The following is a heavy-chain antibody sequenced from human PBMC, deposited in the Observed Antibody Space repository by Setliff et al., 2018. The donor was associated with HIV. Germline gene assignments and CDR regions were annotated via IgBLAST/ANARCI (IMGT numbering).Heavy chain of an antibody. D-gene: IGHD3-22*01. J-gene: IGHJ2*01. CDR3: ASLSSGSDWYFDL. Sequence: SETLSLTCTVSGGSISSYYWSWIRQPPGKGLEWIGYIYYSGSSNCNPSLKSRVTISVDTSKNHFSLKLSSVTAADTAVYYCASLSSGSDWYFDLWGRGTLVTVSS. V-gene: IGHV4-59*01. CDR1: GGSISSYY. CDR2: IYYSGSS.